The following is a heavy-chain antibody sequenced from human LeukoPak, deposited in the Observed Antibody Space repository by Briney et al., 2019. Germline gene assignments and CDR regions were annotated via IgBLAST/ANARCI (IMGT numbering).Heavy chain of an antibody. D-gene: IGHD4-11*01. V-gene: IGHV1-2*06. CDR3: ARDRPPVTNYDY. CDR1: GYTFTGYY. CDR2: INPNSGGT. J-gene: IGHJ4*02. Sequence: ASVKVSCKASGYTFTGYYMHWVRQAPGQGLEWTGRINPNSGGTNYAQKLQGRVTMTRDTSISTAYMELSRLRSDDTAVYYCARDRPPVTNYDYWGQGTLVTVSS.